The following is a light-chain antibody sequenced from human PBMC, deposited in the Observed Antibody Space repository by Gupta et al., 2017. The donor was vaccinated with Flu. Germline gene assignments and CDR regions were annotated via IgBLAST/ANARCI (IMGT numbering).Light chain of an antibody. CDR2: DVT. V-gene: IGLV2-14*03. CDR1: SSDVGAYNY. CDR3: SSYTTMSTRV. J-gene: IGLJ3*02. Sequence: SVSGSPGQSITISSTGTSSDVGAYNYVSWYQQHPGKAPKLMIFDVTTRPSGVSNRFSGSKSGNTAPLTISRLQTEDEADYCGSSYTTMSTRVFGGGTKLTVL.